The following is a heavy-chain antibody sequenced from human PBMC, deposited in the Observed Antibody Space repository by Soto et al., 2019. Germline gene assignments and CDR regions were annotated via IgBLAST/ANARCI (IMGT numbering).Heavy chain of an antibody. CDR1: GGSISSYY. D-gene: IGHD6-13*01. CDR3: ARAFRRLAAGREWFDP. J-gene: IGHJ5*02. Sequence: KTSETLSLTCTVSGGSISSYYWSWIRQPPGKGLEWIGYIYYSGSTNYNPSLKSRVTISVDTSKNQFSLKLSSVTAADTAVYYCARAFRRLAAGREWFDPWGQGTLVTVSS. V-gene: IGHV4-59*01. CDR2: IYYSGST.